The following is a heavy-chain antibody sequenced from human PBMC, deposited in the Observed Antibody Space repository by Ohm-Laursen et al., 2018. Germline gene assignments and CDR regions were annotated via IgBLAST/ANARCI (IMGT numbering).Heavy chain of an antibody. Sequence: SLRLSCTASGFPFSGYSMNWVRQAPGKGLEWISYISHASSHIYYADSVKGRFTISRDNARNSLYLQMNSLRADDTAVYYCARVSNYPRKDFQHWGQGTLVTVSS. CDR3: ARVSNYPRKDFQH. CDR2: ISHASSHI. CDR1: GFPFSGYS. J-gene: IGHJ1*01. V-gene: IGHV3-21*05. D-gene: IGHD4/OR15-4a*01.